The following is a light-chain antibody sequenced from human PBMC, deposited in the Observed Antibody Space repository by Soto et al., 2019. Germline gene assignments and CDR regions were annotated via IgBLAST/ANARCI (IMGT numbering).Light chain of an antibody. CDR2: LNSDGSH. V-gene: IGLV4-69*01. CDR1: SGHSSYA. J-gene: IGLJ3*02. Sequence: QLVLTQSPSASASLGASVKLTCTLSSGHSSYAIAWHQQQPEKGPRFLMKLNSDGSHHKGDGIPDRFSGSSSGAERYLTISSLQSEDEADYYCQTWGTGIQGVFGGGTKLTVL. CDR3: QTWGTGIQGV.